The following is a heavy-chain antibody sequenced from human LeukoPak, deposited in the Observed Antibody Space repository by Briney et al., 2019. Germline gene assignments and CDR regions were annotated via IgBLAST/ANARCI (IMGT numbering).Heavy chain of an antibody. V-gene: IGHV3-23*01. CDR3: AKGGYCSGGSCYLYYYYYMDV. J-gene: IGHJ6*03. D-gene: IGHD2-15*01. CDR2: ISGSGGST. Sequence: GGSLRLSCAASGFTFSSYAMSWVRQAPGKGLEWVSGISGSGGSTYYADSVKGRFTISRDNSKNALYLQMNSLRAEDTAVYYCAKGGYCSGGSCYLYYYYYMDVWGKGTTVTVSS. CDR1: GFTFSSYA.